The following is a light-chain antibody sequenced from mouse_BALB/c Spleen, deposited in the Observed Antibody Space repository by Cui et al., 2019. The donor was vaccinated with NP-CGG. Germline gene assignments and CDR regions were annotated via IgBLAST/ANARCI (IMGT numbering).Light chain of an antibody. CDR2: GTN. CDR1: TGAVTTSNY. V-gene: IGLV1*01. Sequence: ALVTQESALTTSPGETVTLTCRSSTGAVTTSNYANWVQEKPDHLFTGLIGGTNNRAPGVPARFSGSLIGDKAALTITGVQTEDEAIYFCALWYSNHWVFGGGTKLTVL. J-gene: IGLJ1*01. CDR3: ALWYSNHWV.